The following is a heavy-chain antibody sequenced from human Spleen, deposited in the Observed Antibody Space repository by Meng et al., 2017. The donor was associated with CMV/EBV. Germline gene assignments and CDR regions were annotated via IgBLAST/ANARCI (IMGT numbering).Heavy chain of an antibody. CDR3: AKERGYTVLGDLDY. D-gene: IGHD5/OR15-5a*01. CDR2: ITWDGGTT. CDR1: GFSFDDHA. J-gene: IGHJ4*02. Sequence: GGSLRLSCEASGFSFDDHAMHWVRQAPGKGLEWVSLITWDGGTTSYVDSVKGRFTISRDKSKNSLYLEMNSLRGEDTAFYYCAKERGYTVLGDLDYWGQGTLVTVSS. V-gene: IGHV3-43D*03.